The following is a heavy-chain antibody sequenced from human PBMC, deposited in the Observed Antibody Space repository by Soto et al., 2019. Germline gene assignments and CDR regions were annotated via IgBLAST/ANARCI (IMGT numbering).Heavy chain of an antibody. CDR2: ISAYNGNT. CDR1: GYTFTGCG. D-gene: IGHD2-15*01. Sequence: QVQLVQSGAEVKKPGASVKVSCKASGYTFTGCGISWVRQAPGQGLEWMGWISAYNGNTNYAQKFQGSVTMTIDTARSTAYMGLRRLRSDDPAAYYCASGGKFSTKVVCSFYGIDGWAQRTAVTVSS. CDR3: ASGGKFSTKVVCSFYGIDG. V-gene: IGHV1-18*01. J-gene: IGHJ6*02.